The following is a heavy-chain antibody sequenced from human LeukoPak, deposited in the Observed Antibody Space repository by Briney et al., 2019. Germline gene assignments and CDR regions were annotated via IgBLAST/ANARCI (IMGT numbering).Heavy chain of an antibody. D-gene: IGHD6-19*01. V-gene: IGHV3-7*01. CDR1: GFTFSTYN. Sequence: GGSLRLSCAASGFTFSTYNMHWVRQAPGKGLEWVANIKQDGSQKYYLDSVKGRFTISRDNAKNSLYLQMTSLRAEDTAVYYCARPTYTSGCDYWGQGTLVTVSS. J-gene: IGHJ4*02. CDR3: ARPTYTSGCDY. CDR2: IKQDGSQK.